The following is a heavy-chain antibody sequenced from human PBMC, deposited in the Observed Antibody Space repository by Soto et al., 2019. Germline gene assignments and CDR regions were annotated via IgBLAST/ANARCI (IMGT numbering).Heavy chain of an antibody. CDR1: GCSISSYY. D-gene: IGHD7-27*01. CDR3: ARLTGGDAFDI. CDR2: IYYSGST. J-gene: IGHJ3*02. Sequence: PSETLSLTCTVSGCSISSYYWSWIRQPPGKGLEWIGYIYYSGSTNYNPSLKSRVTISVDTSKNQFSLKLSSVTAADTAVYYCARLTGGDAFDIWGQGTMVTVSS. V-gene: IGHV4-59*01.